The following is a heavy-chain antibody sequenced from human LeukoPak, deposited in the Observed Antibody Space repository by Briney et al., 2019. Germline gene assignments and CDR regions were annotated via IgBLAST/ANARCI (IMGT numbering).Heavy chain of an antibody. J-gene: IGHJ6*02. V-gene: IGHV3-30*18. D-gene: IGHD1-26*01. CDR3: AKGRVGANGYYYYGMDV. CDR2: ISYDGSNK. CDR1: GFTISSFS. Sequence: PGGSLRLSCAATGFTISSFSMHWVRQAPGKGLEWVAVISYDGSNKYYADSVKGRFAISRDNSKNTLYLQMNSLRTEDTAVYYCAKGRVGANGYYYYGMDVWGQGTTVTVSS.